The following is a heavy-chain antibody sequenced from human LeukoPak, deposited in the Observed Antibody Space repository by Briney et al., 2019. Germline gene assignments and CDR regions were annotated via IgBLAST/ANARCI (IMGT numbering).Heavy chain of an antibody. V-gene: IGHV1-69*13. D-gene: IGHD3-10*01. CDR3: ARDRHTMVRGLYYYYGMDV. CDR1: GDTFSSYA. CDR2: IIPIFGTA. J-gene: IGHJ6*04. Sequence: SVKVSCKASGDTFSSYAISWVRQAPGQGLEWMGGIIPIFGTANYAQKFQGRVTITADESTSTAYMELSSLRSDDTAVYYCARDRHTMVRGLYYYYGMDVWGKGTTVTVSS.